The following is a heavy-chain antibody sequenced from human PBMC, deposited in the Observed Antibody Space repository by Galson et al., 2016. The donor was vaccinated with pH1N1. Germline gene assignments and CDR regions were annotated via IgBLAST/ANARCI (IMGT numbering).Heavy chain of an antibody. D-gene: IGHD3-22*01. V-gene: IGHV5-51*01. CDR3: ARSARVWFDSSGYYPHYFDN. J-gene: IGHJ4*02. Sequence: QSGAEVKKPGESLKISCQASGYTFTRNWIAWVRQMPGRGLEWMGMIYPGDSDTRYNPSFQCQVTISADKSISTTYLHWSSLDAADTAMYFCARSARVWFDSSGYYPHYFDNWGQGTLVTVSS. CDR2: IYPGDSDT. CDR1: GYTFTRNW.